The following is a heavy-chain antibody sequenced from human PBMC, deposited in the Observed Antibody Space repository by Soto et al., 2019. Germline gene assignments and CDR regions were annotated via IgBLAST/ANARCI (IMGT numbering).Heavy chain of an antibody. CDR2: IYYSGST. Sequence: SETLSLTCTVSGGSISPYYWSWIRQTPGKGLEWIEYIYYSGSTNYNPSLKSRVTVSVDTSKNQFSLQLSSVPAADTAVYYCARGREYSSSGDLDYWGQGTLVTVSS. V-gene: IGHV4-59*01. CDR3: ARGREYSSSGDLDY. CDR1: GGSISPYY. D-gene: IGHD6-6*01. J-gene: IGHJ4*02.